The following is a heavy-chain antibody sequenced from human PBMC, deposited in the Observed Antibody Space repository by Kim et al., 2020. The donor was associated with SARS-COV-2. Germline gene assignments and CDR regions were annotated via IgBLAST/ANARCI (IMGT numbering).Heavy chain of an antibody. Sequence: GGSLRLSCAASGFTFSDYYMSWIRQAPGKGLEWVSYISSSSSYTNYADSVKGRFTISRDNAKNSLYLQMNSLRAEDTAVYYCARDRRAARRPSDYYYYGLDVWGQGTTVTVSS. CDR2: ISSSSSYT. J-gene: IGHJ6*02. D-gene: IGHD6-6*01. CDR1: GFTFSDYY. CDR3: ARDRRAARRPSDYYYYGLDV. V-gene: IGHV3-11*06.